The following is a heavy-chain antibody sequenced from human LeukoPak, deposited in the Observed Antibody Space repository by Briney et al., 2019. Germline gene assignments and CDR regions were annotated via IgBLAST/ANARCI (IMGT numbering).Heavy chain of an antibody. Sequence: GGSLRLSCVASGFSFSSYSMTWVRQAPGKGLEWVSYISSGSNTIDYADSVKGRFTISRDNAKSSLYLQMNSLRAEDTAVYYCARDLSAPPHLVTYYYYMDVWGKGATVTVSS. V-gene: IGHV3-48*01. CDR1: GFSFSSYS. CDR3: ARDLSAPPHLVTYYYYMDV. CDR2: ISSGSNTI. D-gene: IGHD6-13*01. J-gene: IGHJ6*03.